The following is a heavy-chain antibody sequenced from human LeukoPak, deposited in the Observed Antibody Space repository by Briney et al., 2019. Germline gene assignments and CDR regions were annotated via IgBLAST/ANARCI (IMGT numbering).Heavy chain of an antibody. CDR3: ARLAGGSNRPADY. V-gene: IGHV3-74*01. J-gene: IGHJ4*02. CDR1: GFTFSSCW. Sequence: GGSLRLSCAASGFTFSSCWMHWVRQAPGKGLVWVSRINTDGSSTTYADSVKGRFTISRDNAKNTLSLQMNSLRAEDTAVYYCARLAGGSNRPADYWGQGTLVTVSS. D-gene: IGHD2-2*01. CDR2: INTDGSST.